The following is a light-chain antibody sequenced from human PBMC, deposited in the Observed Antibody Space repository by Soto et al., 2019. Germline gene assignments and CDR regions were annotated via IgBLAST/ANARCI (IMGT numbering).Light chain of an antibody. V-gene: IGLV3-21*02. J-gene: IGLJ1*01. CDR3: QVWDTSSDHYV. CDR1: NIGSKS. CDR2: DDS. Sequence: SYELTQPPSVSVAPGQTAKIICGGNNIGSKSVQWYQQKPGQAPVLVVYDDSDRPSGIPERFSGSKSWNKATLTISRVEAGDEADYYCQVWDTSSDHYVFGTGTKVTVL.